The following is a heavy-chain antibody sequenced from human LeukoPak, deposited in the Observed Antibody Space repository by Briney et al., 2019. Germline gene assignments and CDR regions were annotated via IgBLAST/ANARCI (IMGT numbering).Heavy chain of an antibody. CDR1: GGSIGSASSY. Sequence: PSETLSLTCTVSGGSIGSASSYWAWIRQPPGKGLEWIGIMYYTGGTYYNPSLKSRVTISGDTSKNQFSLKLSSVTAADTAVYYCASPGGNRWLQFYHFDSWGQGTLVTVSS. J-gene: IGHJ4*02. CDR3: ASPGGNRWLQFYHFDS. D-gene: IGHD5-24*01. CDR2: MYYTGGT. V-gene: IGHV4-39*01.